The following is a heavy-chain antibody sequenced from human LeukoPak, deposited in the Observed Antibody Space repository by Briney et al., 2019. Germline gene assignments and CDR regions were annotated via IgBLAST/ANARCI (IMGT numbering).Heavy chain of an antibody. CDR3: ARYYCGTSYCPGVDY. CDR1: GGSITSGGYF. Sequence: SETLSLTCTVSGGSITSGGYFWTWNRQRPGEGLEWIGYISYYGTPFYNPSFRSRPTISRDTPRNQFSLNLSSVTAADTALYYCARYYCGTSYCPGVDYWGQGALVTVSS. D-gene: IGHD2-21*01. J-gene: IGHJ4*02. V-gene: IGHV4-31*03. CDR2: ISYYGTP.